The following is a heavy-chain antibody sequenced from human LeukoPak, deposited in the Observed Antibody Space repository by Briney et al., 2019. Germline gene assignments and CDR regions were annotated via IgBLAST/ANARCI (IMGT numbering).Heavy chain of an antibody. V-gene: IGHV1-69*05. J-gene: IGHJ4*02. CDR3: ARGTVTIFGVVPNTHFDY. Sequence: GSSVKVSCKASGGTFSSYAISWVRQAPGQGLEWMGGMIPIFGTANYAQKFQGRVTITTDESTSTAYMELSSLRSEDTAVYYCARGTVTIFGVVPNTHFDYWGQGTLVTVSS. CDR1: GGTFSSYA. D-gene: IGHD3-3*01. CDR2: MIPIFGTA.